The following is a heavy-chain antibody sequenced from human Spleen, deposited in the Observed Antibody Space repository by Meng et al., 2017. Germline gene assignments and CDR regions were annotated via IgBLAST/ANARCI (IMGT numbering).Heavy chain of an antibody. Sequence: QVQLQQSGPGLVKPSQTLSLTCAISGDSVSSNSAAWNWIRRSPSRGLEWLGRTYYKSKWYSGYATSVKSRVTINADTSKNQFSLQLNSVTSEDTAVYYCARRVHDGRHYHYFDYWGQGALVTVSS. V-gene: IGHV6-1*01. CDR3: ARRVHDGRHYHYFDY. J-gene: IGHJ4*02. CDR1: GDSVSSNSAA. D-gene: IGHD3-16*01. CDR2: TYYKSKWYS.